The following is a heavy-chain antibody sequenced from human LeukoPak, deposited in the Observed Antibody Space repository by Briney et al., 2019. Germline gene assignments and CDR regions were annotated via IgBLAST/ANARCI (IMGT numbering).Heavy chain of an antibody. CDR1: GDSINGGSYY. Sequence: PSETLSLTCTVSGDSINGGSYYWGWIRQPPGKGLEWIGTVYSGSTYYNPSLKSRVTISVDTSKKQFSLKLSSVTVADTAVYYCGGHNYYHFDYWGQGTLVTVSS. V-gene: IGHV4-39*01. D-gene: IGHD5-24*01. J-gene: IGHJ4*02. CDR3: GGHNYYHFDY. CDR2: VYSGST.